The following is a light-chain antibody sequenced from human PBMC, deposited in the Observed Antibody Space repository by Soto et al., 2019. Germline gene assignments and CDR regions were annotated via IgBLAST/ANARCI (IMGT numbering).Light chain of an antibody. CDR2: DTS. J-gene: IGKJ4*01. Sequence: EIVLTQSPASLSLSPGERATLFCGASQNIPSIYLAWYQVKPGLAPRLLIYDTSISATGIPDRFTGSVSGTDFTLTITRLDPEDFAVYYCQQYDTSLTFGGGTKVEIK. V-gene: IGKV3D-20*01. CDR1: QNIPSIY. CDR3: QQYDTSLT.